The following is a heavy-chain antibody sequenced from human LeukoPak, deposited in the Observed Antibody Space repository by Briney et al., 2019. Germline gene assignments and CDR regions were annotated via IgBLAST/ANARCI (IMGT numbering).Heavy chain of an antibody. V-gene: IGHV4-59*12. J-gene: IGHJ4*02. CDR3: ARELISGSYYLTRPFDY. CDR2: IYYSGST. D-gene: IGHD1-26*01. CDR1: GGSISSYY. Sequence: SETLSLTCTVSGGSISSYYWSWIRQPPGKGLEWIGYIYYSGSTNYNPSLKSRVTISVDTSKNQFSLKLSSVTAADTAVYYCARELISGSYYLTRPFDYWGQGTLVTVSS.